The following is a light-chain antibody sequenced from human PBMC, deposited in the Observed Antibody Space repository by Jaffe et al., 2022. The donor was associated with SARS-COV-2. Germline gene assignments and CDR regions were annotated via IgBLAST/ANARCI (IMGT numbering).Light chain of an antibody. CDR3: CSYADSSTFV. CDR2: EGS. Sequence: QSALTQPASVSGSPGQSITISCTGTSSDVGSYNLVSWYQQHPGKAPKLMIYEGSKRPSGLSNRFSGSKSGNTASLTISGLQAEDEADYYCCSYADSSTFVFGGGTKLTVL. J-gene: IGLJ3*02. V-gene: IGLV2-23*03. CDR1: SSDVGSYNL.